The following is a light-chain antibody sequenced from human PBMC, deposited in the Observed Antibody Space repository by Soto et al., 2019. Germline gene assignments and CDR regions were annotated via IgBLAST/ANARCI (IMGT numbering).Light chain of an antibody. V-gene: IGKV1-39*01. Sequence: DIQMTQSPSSLSASVGDRFTITCRASQSIDNYLSWYQQIPGKAPKLLIYAASNLQRGVPSRFSGSGSGTDFTLTISGLLPEDFATYYCQHSYNNPRTFGQGTKVDIK. CDR3: QHSYNNPRT. J-gene: IGKJ1*01. CDR1: QSIDNY. CDR2: AAS.